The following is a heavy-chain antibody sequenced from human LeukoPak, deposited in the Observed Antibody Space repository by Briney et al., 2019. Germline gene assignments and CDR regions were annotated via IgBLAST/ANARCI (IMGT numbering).Heavy chain of an antibody. Sequence: GGSLRLSCTASGFSFSGHWMHWTRQLPGKGLVWVSRISPTGSTTSYADSVKGRFTVSRDNAKNTLYLQVNNLRAEDTAVYYCARGPNSNWSGLDFWGQGTLVTVSS. CDR2: ISPTGSTT. CDR1: GFSFSGHW. J-gene: IGHJ4*02. D-gene: IGHD6-6*01. V-gene: IGHV3-74*01. CDR3: ARGPNSNWSGLDF.